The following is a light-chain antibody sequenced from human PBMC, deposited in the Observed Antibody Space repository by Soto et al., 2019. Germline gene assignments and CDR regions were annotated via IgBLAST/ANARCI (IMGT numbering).Light chain of an antibody. CDR1: QSVSSN. V-gene: IGKV3-20*01. CDR2: GAS. J-gene: IGKJ4*01. CDR3: QQDGRSRLT. Sequence: EIMITESPSTISLSRMERSTVSFMASQSVSSNLAWYQQKPGQAPRLLIYGASSRATGIPDRFSGSGSGTDFTLTIIRLEPEDFAVYYCQQDGRSRLTFGGGTKVDI.